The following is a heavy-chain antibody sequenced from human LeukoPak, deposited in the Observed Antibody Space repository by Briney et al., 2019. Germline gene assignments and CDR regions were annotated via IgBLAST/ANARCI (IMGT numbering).Heavy chain of an antibody. Sequence: SVKVSCKASGGTFISYAISWVRQAPGQGLEWMGGIIPIFGTANYAQKFQGRVTITAGXSTSTAYMELSSLRSEDTAVYYCASGGQIAAAGDSWGQGTLVTVST. D-gene: IGHD6-13*01. J-gene: IGHJ5*02. V-gene: IGHV1-69*01. CDR1: GGTFISYA. CDR3: ASGGQIAAAGDS. CDR2: IIPIFGTA.